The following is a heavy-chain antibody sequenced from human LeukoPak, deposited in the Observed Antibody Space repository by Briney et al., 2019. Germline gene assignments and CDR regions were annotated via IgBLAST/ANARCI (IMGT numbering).Heavy chain of an antibody. CDR3: ARDPTYYYDSSGYYYGLDY. CDR2: IYYSGST. Sequence: SETLSLTCTVSGGSISSSSYYWGWIRQPPGKGLEWIGSIYYSGSTYYNPSLKSRVTISVDTSKNQFSLKLSSVTAADTAVYYCARDPTYYYDSSGYYYGLDYCGQGTLVTVSS. D-gene: IGHD3-22*01. J-gene: IGHJ4*02. CDR1: GGSISSSSYY. V-gene: IGHV4-39*07.